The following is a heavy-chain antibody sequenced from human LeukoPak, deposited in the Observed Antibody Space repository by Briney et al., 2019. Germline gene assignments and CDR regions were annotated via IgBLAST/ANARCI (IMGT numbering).Heavy chain of an antibody. Sequence: GASVKVSCTASGGTFSSYASSWVRQAPGQGLEWMGGIIPIFGTANYAQKFQGRVTITADESTSTAYMELSSLRSEDTAVYYCARSDTAMGLQFNWFDPWGQGTLVAVSS. V-gene: IGHV1-69*13. J-gene: IGHJ5*02. CDR1: GGTFSSYA. D-gene: IGHD5-18*01. CDR2: IIPIFGTA. CDR3: ARSDTAMGLQFNWFDP.